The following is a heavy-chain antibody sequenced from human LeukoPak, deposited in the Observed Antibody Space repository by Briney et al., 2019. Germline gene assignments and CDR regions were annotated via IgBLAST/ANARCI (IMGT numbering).Heavy chain of an antibody. Sequence: PGGSLRLSCTTSGFNFSAYWMGWVRQAPGKGLEWVANIHQHGSKENYLASVKGRFTISRDNAKSSIYLQMNSLRAEDTAVYYCAKADLVGSSWYIPSFDYWGHGTLVPVSS. CDR1: GFNFSAYW. D-gene: IGHD6-13*01. CDR3: AKADLVGSSWYIPSFDY. V-gene: IGHV3-7*01. J-gene: IGHJ4*01. CDR2: IHQHGSKE.